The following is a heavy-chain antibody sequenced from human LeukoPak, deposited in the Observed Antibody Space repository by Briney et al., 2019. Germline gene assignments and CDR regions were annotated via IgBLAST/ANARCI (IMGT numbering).Heavy chain of an antibody. D-gene: IGHD5-18*01. CDR3: ARVLGYNYGSLDY. CDR1: GITFSSYS. V-gene: IGHV3-21*01. J-gene: IGHJ4*02. CDR2: INSSSYYI. Sequence: GSLRLFCAASGITFSSYSLNWVRQAPGKGLEWVSSINSSSYYIYYADSVKGRFTISRDNAKNSLCLQMNSLRAEDTAVYYCARVLGYNYGSLDYWGQGTLVTVSS.